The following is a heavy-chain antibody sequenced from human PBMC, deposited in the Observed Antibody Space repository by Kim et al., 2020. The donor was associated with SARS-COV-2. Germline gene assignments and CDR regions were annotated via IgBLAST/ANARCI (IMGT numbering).Heavy chain of an antibody. CDR3: AKDLKFAADSSGYYPDY. V-gene: IGHV3-30*18. J-gene: IGHJ4*02. D-gene: IGHD3-22*01. Sequence: GGSLRLSCAASGFTFSSYGMHWVRQAPGKGLEWVAVISYDGSNKYYADSVKGRFTISRDNSKNTLYLQMNSLRAEDTAVYYCAKDLKFAADSSGYYPDYWGQGTLVTVSS. CDR2: ISYDGSNK. CDR1: GFTFSSYG.